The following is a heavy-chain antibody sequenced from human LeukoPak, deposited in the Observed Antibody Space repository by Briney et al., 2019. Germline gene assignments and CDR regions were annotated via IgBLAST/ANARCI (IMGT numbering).Heavy chain of an antibody. CDR2: IYYSGST. Sequence: SETLSLTCTVSGGSISSGGYYWSWIHQHPGKGLEWIGYIYYSGSTYYNPSLKSRVTISVDTSKNQFSLKLSSVTAADTAVYYCARGTRITMVRGVNAAFDYWGQGTLVTVSS. CDR3: ARGTRITMVRGVNAAFDY. CDR1: GGSISSGGYY. J-gene: IGHJ4*02. V-gene: IGHV4-31*03. D-gene: IGHD3-10*01.